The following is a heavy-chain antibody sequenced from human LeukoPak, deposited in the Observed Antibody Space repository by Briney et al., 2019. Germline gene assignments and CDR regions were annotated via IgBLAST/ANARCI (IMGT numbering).Heavy chain of an antibody. J-gene: IGHJ4*02. CDR1: GFTFGSHA. D-gene: IGHD2-2*01. CDR2: ISGSGGST. Sequence: GGSLRLSCEASGFTFGSHAMSWVRQAPGKGLEWVSAISGSGGSTYYADSVKGRFTISRDNSKNTLYLQMNSLRAEDTAVYYCAKDRQTGYCSSTSCRTDYFDYWGQGTLVTVSS. V-gene: IGHV3-23*01. CDR3: AKDRQTGYCSSTSCRTDYFDY.